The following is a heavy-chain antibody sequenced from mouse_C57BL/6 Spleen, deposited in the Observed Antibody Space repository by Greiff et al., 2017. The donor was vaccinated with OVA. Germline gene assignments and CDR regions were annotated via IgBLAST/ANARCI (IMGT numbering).Heavy chain of an antibody. D-gene: IGHD2-4*01. CDR1: GYTFTSYW. CDR2: INPSNGGT. CDR3: ARYGDYDYDDYYAMDY. Sequence: VQQQQPGPELVKPGASVKLSCKASGYTFTSYWMHWVKQRPGQGLEWIGNINPSNGGTNYNEKFKSKATLTVDKSSSTAYMQLSSLTSEDSAVYYCARYGDYDYDDYYAMDYWGQGTSVTVSS. V-gene: IGHV1-53*01. J-gene: IGHJ4*01.